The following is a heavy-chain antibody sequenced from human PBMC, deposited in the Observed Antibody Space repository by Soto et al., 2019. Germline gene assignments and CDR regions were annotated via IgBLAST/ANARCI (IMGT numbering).Heavy chain of an antibody. CDR2: ISTSGSSK. V-gene: IGHV3-48*03. J-gene: IGHJ4*02. CDR1: GFTFSSYE. D-gene: IGHD5-18*01. CDR3: ARVRDGYGGYFDS. Sequence: EVQLAESGGGLGQPGGSLRLSCAASGFTFSSYEMNWVRQAPGKGLEWISYISTSGSSKYYADSVKGRFTISRDNARNSLYRQMNRLRAEDTAVDYCARVRDGYGGYFDSWGQGTLVTVSS.